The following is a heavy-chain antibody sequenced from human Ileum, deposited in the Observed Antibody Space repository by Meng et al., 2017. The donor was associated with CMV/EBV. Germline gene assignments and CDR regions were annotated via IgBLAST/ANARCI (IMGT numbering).Heavy chain of an antibody. V-gene: IGHV4-34*01. CDR2: INHSGST. Sequence: GSLRLSCAVYGESFSIYYWSWIRQPPGKGLEWIGEINHSGSTIYNPSLKNRVTMSADTSTNQFSLRLSSVTAADTAVYYCARGLIGYADCWGQGTLVTVSS. J-gene: IGHJ4*02. D-gene: IGHD2-15*01. CDR1: GESFSIYY. CDR3: ARGLIGYADC.